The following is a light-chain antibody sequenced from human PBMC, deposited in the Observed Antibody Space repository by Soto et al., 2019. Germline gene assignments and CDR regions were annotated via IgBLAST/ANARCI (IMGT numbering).Light chain of an antibody. CDR2: DAS. V-gene: IGKV1-5*01. Sequence: DIQMTQSPSTLSASVGDRVTLTCRASQSISTWLAWYQQKSGKAPNLLIYDASTLESGVPSRLSGSGSGTEFTLTISSLQPDDFATYYCQQYNSPTWTFGQGTKVDIK. CDR1: QSISTW. CDR3: QQYNSPTWT. J-gene: IGKJ1*01.